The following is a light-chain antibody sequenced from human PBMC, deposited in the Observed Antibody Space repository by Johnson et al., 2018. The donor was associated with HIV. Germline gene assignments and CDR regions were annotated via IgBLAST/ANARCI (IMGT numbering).Light chain of an antibody. Sequence: QSVLSQPPSVSAAPGQKVTISCSGSSSNIGNNYVSWYQQLPGTAPKLLIYETNKRPSGIPDRFSGSKSGTSATLGITGLQTGDEADYYCGTWDSSLSAPYVFGTGPKVTGL. CDR3: GTWDSSLSAPYV. CDR1: SSNIGNNY. V-gene: IGLV1-51*02. J-gene: IGLJ1*01. CDR2: ETN.